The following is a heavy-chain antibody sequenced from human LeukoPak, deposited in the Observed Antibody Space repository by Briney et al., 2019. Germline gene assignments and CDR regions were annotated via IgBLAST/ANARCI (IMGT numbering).Heavy chain of an antibody. J-gene: IGHJ6*03. CDR3: ARGEAAAGPMDYMDV. Sequence: PSETLSLTCAVYGGSFSGYYWSWIRQPPGKGLEWIGEVNHSGSTNYNPSLKSRVTMSVDTSKNQFSLKLSSVTAADTALYYCARGEAAAGPMDYMDVWDTGATVTVSS. V-gene: IGHV4-34*01. CDR2: VNHSGST. CDR1: GGSFSGYY. D-gene: IGHD6-13*01.